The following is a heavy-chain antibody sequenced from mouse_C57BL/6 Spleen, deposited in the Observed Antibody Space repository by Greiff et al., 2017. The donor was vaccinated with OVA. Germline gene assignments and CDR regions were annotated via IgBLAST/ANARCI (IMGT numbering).Heavy chain of an antibody. CDR2: IYPGSGNT. Sequence: QVQLQQSGPELVKPGASVKISCKASGYSFTSYYIHWVKQRPGQGLEWIGWIYPGSGNTKYNEKFKGKATLTADTSSSTAYMQLSSLTSEDSAVYYCARGSFKGGYFDYWGQGTTLTVSS. CDR3: ARGSFKGGYFDY. J-gene: IGHJ2*01. D-gene: IGHD1-3*01. V-gene: IGHV1-66*01. CDR1: GYSFTSYY.